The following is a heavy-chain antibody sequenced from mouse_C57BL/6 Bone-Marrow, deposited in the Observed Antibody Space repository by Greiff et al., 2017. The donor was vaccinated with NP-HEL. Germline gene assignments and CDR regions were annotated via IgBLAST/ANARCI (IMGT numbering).Heavy chain of an antibody. CDR3: TRSTTVVDWYFDV. V-gene: IGHV6-6*01. D-gene: IGHD1-1*01. CDR2: IRNKANNHAT. Sequence: EVQVVESGGGLVQPGGSMKLSCAASGFTFSDAWMDWVRQSPEKGLEWVAEIRNKANNHATYYAESVKGRFTISRDDSKSSVYLQMNSLRAEDTGIYYCTRSTTVVDWYFDVWGTGTTVTVSS. CDR1: GFTFSDAW. J-gene: IGHJ1*03.